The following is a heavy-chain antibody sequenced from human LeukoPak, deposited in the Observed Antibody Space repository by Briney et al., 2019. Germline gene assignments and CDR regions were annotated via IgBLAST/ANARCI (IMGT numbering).Heavy chain of an antibody. Sequence: GGSLRLSCAASGFTFSSYGMHWVRQAPGKGLEWVAVIWYDGSNKYYADSVKDRFTISRDNSKNTLYLQMNSLRAEDTAVYYCARFYGSGSYYPTYGMDVWGKGTTVTVSS. V-gene: IGHV3-33*01. CDR1: GFTFSSYG. J-gene: IGHJ6*04. CDR2: IWYDGSNK. D-gene: IGHD3-10*01. CDR3: ARFYGSGSYYPTYGMDV.